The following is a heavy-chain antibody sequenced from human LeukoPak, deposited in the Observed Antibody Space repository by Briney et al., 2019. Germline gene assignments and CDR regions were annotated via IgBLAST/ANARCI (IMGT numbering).Heavy chain of an antibody. D-gene: IGHD2-2*01. CDR3: ARRQGCSSTSCPPDY. Sequence: GESLKISCKASGYSFTNYWINWVRLVPGKGLEWMGIIYPGDSDTRYTPSFQGQVTMSADKSINTAYLQWSSLKASDTAMYYCARRQGCSSTSCPPDYWGQGTLVTVSP. CDR1: GYSFTNYW. CDR2: IYPGDSDT. V-gene: IGHV5-51*01. J-gene: IGHJ4*02.